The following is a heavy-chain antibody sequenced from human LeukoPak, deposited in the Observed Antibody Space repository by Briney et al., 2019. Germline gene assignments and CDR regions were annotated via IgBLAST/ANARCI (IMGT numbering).Heavy chain of an antibody. D-gene: IGHD2-15*01. CDR2: IYYSGST. CDR1: GGSISSRSYY. V-gene: IGHV4-39*01. CDR3: AGVVGGATTFDY. J-gene: IGHJ4*02. Sequence: SETLSLTCTVSGGSISSRSYYWGWIRQPPGKGLEWIGSIYYSGSTYYNPSLKSRVTISVDTSKNQFSLKLSSVTAADTAVYYCAGVVGGATTFDYWGQGTLVTVSS.